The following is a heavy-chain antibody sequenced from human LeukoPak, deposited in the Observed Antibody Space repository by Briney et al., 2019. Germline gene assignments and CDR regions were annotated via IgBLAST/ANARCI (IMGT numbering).Heavy chain of an antibody. D-gene: IGHD3-10*01. CDR3: SRSTLLWFGGHTWFDP. J-gene: IGHJ5*02. CDR1: GFSISSYY. Sequence: SETLCLTCTASGFSISSYYWSWIRQPAGKGLEWIGRIYSSGSTNYNPSLKSRVTMSVDSSKNKFSLKLRPMTSADTAASYYSRSTLLWFGGHTWFDPWGQGTLVSVSS. CDR2: IYSSGST. V-gene: IGHV4-4*07.